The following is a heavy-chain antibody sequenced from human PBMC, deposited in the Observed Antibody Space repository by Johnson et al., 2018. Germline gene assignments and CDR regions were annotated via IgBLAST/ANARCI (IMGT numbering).Heavy chain of an antibody. CDR2: ISYDGSSQ. CDR3: AKRRGTPSTLVDAFDV. Sequence: VQLVESGGGVVQPGRSLGLSCAASGFTFSNYGMHWVRQAPGKGLEWVAVISYDGSSQYYADSVKGRFTISRDNSKNTMYLQMNSRRAEDTAVYYCAKRRGTPSTLVDAFDVWGQGTLVTVSS. D-gene: IGHD3-16*01. CDR1: GFTFSNYG. J-gene: IGHJ3*01. V-gene: IGHV3-30*18.